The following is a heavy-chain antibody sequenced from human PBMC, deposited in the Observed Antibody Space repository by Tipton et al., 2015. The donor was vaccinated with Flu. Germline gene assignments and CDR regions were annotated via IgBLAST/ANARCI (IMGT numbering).Heavy chain of an antibody. J-gene: IGHJ4*02. CDR1: GYSISRGYY. D-gene: IGHD2/OR15-2a*01. CDR2: IHHNGDI. CDR3: ARAEIGDFDY. V-gene: IGHV4-38-2*01. Sequence: TLSLTCAVSGYSISRGYYWGWIRQPPGKGLEWIGSIHHNGDIHFNPSLKSRVSISVDTSNNRFSLNLTSVTAADMAVYYCARAEIGDFDYWGQGTLVTVSS.